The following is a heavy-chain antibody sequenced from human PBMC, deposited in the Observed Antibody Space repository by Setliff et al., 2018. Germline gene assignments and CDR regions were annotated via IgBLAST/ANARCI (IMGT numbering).Heavy chain of an antibody. CDR3: ARGHCTTISCFLDH. V-gene: IGHV3-9*01. J-gene: IGHJ4*02. D-gene: IGHD2-8*01. CDR2: IRAGSDNI. CDR1: GFTLSTYW. Sequence: PGGSLRLSCSASGFTLSTYWMNWVRQAPGKGLEWVSGIRAGSDNIAYADSVKGRFTISRDNAKNSLYLQLDSLRPDDTAFYYCARGHCTTISCFLDHWGQGIMVTVSS.